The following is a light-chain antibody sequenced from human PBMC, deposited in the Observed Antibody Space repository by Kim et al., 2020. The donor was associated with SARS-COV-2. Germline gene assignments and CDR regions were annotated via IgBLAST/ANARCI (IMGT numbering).Light chain of an antibody. CDR3: QQYDNLPPRT. CDR1: QDISDY. Sequence: DIQMTQSPSSLSASVGDIVTITCQASQDISDYLNWYQQKPGKAPKLLIYDASNLETGVPSRFSGSGSGTDFTFTISSLQPEDIATYYCQQYDNLPPRTFGQGTRLEIK. CDR2: DAS. V-gene: IGKV1-33*01. J-gene: IGKJ5*01.